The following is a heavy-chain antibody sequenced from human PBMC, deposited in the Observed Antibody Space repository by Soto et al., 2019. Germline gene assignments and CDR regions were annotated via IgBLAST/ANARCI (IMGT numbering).Heavy chain of an antibody. CDR2: ISISGTTI. D-gene: IGHD3-9*01. V-gene: IGHV3-11*01. CDR3: GRVRGDGYYNF. CDR1: GFTLSDYY. Sequence: QVQLVESGGGLVKPGGSLRLSCAASGFTLSDYYMTWIRQAPGKGLEWVSDISISGTTIHYADSVRGRFTISRDNAKNSLWLQMNTLRAEDTAVDYWGRVRGDGYYNFWGQGTLVTVSS. J-gene: IGHJ4*02.